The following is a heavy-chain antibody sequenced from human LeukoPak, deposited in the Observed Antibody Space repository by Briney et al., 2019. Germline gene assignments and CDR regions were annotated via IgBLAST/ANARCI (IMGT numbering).Heavy chain of an antibody. CDR2: IYYSGST. J-gene: IGHJ3*02. D-gene: IGHD5-24*01. CDR3: ARQLVEMATPYAFDI. Sequence: PSETLSLTCTVSGGSISSSSYYWGWLRQPPGKGLEWIGSIYYSGSTYYNPSLKSRVTISVDTSKNQFSLKLSSVTAADTAVYYCARQLVEMATPYAFDIWGQGTMVTVSS. V-gene: IGHV4-39*01. CDR1: GGSISSSSYY.